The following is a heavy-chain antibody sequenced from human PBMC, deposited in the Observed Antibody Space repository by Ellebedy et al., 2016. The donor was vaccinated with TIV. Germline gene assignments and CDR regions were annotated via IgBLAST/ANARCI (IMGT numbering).Heavy chain of an antibody. J-gene: IGHJ5*02. CDR1: GGSISSSSYY. CDR2: IYYTGST. CDR3: AMGGGPHFDWLLA. V-gene: IGHV4-39*01. D-gene: IGHD3-9*01. Sequence: MPSETLSLTCTVSGGSISSSSYYWGWIRQPPGKGLEWIGSIYYTGSTYYKPPLKSRLSISVDTSKNQFSLKLSSVTAADTAVYYCAMGGGPHFDWLLAWGQGTLVTVSS.